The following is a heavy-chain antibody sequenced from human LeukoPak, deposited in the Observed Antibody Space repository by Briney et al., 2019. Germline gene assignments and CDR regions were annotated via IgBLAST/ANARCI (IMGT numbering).Heavy chain of an antibody. CDR3: VVMGVYYYYMDV. CDR1: GGTFSSYT. J-gene: IGHJ6*03. D-gene: IGHD2-15*01. V-gene: IGHV1-69*02. Sequence: SVKVSCKASGGTFSSYTISWVRQAPGQGLEWMGRIIPIPGIANYAQKFQGRVTITADKSTSTAYMELSSLRSEDTAVYYCVVMGVYYYYMDVWGKGTTVTVSS. CDR2: IIPIPGIA.